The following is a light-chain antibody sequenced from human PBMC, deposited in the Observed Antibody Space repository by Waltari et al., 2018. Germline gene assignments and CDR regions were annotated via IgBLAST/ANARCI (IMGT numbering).Light chain of an antibody. CDR3: HHYYIPPLT. V-gene: IGKV4-1*01. Sequence: DIVLTQSPDSLAVSLGESATINCKSSQSLLSSFNSKTYIAWYQHKPGQPPKLLINWASARGSGVPERFSGSGSETDFTLTISSLQAEDVAVYYCHHYYIPPLTFGQGTRLEIK. CDR2: WAS. J-gene: IGKJ5*01. CDR1: QSLLSSFNSKTY.